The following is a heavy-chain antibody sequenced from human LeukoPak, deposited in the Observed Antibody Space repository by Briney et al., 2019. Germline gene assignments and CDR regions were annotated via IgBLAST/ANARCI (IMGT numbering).Heavy chain of an antibody. J-gene: IGHJ4*02. CDR2: IWYDGSNK. D-gene: IGHD6-6*01. Sequence: GGSLRLSCAASGFTFSSYGMHWVRQAPGKGLEWVAVIWYDGSNKYYADSVKGRFTISRDNSKNTLYLQINSLRAEDTAVYYCARVELRYSSSPYFDYWGQGTLVTVSS. CDR1: GFTFSSYG. CDR3: ARVELRYSSSPYFDY. V-gene: IGHV3-33*01.